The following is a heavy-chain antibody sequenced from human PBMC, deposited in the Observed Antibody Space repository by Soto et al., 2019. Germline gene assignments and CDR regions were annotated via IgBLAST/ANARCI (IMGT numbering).Heavy chain of an antibody. CDR1: GGSISSGGYY. CDR3: ARVLVTTPQYNYFDY. Sequence: QVQLQESGPGLVKPSQTLSLTCTVSGGSISSGGYYWSWIRQHPGKGLEWIGYIYYSGSTYYNPSLKSRVTRSVDTSKNQFSRKLSSVTAADTAVYYCARVLVTTPQYNYFDYWGQGTLVTVSS. V-gene: IGHV4-31*03. D-gene: IGHD4-17*01. J-gene: IGHJ4*02. CDR2: IYYSGST.